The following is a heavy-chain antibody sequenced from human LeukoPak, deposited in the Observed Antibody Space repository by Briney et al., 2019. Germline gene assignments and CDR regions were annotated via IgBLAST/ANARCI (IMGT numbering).Heavy chain of an antibody. CDR2: INSVGSST. V-gene: IGHV3-74*01. J-gene: IGHJ4*02. CDR1: GFTFSSYW. CDR3: ARGITSGPRRYDVRNFDY. Sequence: GGSLRLSCAASGFTFSSYWMHWVRQAPGKGLVWVSRINSVGSSTSSADSVKGRFTISRDNAKNTLYLQMNSLRAEDTAVYYCARGITSGPRRYDVRNFDYWGQGTPVTVSS. D-gene: IGHD5-12*01.